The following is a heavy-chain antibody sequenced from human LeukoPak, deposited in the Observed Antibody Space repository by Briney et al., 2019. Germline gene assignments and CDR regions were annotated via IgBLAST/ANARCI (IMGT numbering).Heavy chain of an antibody. V-gene: IGHV5-51*01. J-gene: IGHJ6*02. Sequence: GGSLQISGQGSGSIFTKHWIGWVRRLPGKGLEWMGIIYPGDSDTRYSPSFQGQLTISADKSLTTAYLQWSSLKASDTAMYYCARQGAASGSPYGMDVWGQGTTVTVSS. CDR1: GSIFTKHW. CDR2: IYPGDSDT. D-gene: IGHD6-13*01. CDR3: ARQGAASGSPYGMDV.